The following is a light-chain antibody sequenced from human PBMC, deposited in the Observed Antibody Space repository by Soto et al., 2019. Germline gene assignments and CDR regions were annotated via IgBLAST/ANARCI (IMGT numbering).Light chain of an antibody. J-gene: IGKJ5*01. V-gene: IGKV3-11*01. CDR2: DAS. Sequence: EVGWTQSPDTLSLSPGDRATLSCRASQSVSTYLAWYQQKPGQAPRLRIYDASNMATGIPARFSGSGYGTAFTLTILRLEPEDFAVYYCQQRSDWPPITFGQGTRL. CDR1: QSVSTY. CDR3: QQRSDWPPIT.